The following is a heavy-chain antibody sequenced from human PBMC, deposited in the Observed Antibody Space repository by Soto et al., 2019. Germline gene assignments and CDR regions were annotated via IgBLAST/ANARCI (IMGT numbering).Heavy chain of an antibody. D-gene: IGHD3-22*01. CDR2: ISGSGGST. V-gene: IGHV3-23*01. J-gene: IGHJ4*02. CDR1: GFTFSSYA. CDR3: AKDPGAYYYDSSGYSDY. Sequence: EVQLLESGGGLVQPGGSLRLSCAASGFTFSSYAMSWVRQGPGKGLEWVSAISGSGGSTYYADSVKGRFTISRDNSKNTLYLQMNRLRAEDTDVYYCAKDPGAYYYDSSGYSDYWGQGTLVTVSS.